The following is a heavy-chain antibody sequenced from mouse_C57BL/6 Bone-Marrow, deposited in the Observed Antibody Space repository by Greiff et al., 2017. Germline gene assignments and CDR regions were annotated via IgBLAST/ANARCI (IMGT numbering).Heavy chain of an antibody. D-gene: IGHD1-1*01. CDR2: IYPGSGST. J-gene: IGHJ4*01. CDR1: GYTFTSYW. V-gene: IGHV1-55*01. CDR3: ASFSHYYGSSYGYYAMDY. Sequence: QVQLKQPGAELVKPGASVKMSCKASGYTFTSYWITWVKQRPGQGLEWIGDIYPGSGSTNYNEKFKSKATLTVDTSSSTAYMQRSSLTSEDSAVYYCASFSHYYGSSYGYYAMDYWGQGTSVTVSS.